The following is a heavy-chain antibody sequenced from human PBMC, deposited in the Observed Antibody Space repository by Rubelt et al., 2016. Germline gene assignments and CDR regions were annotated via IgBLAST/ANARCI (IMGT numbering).Heavy chain of an antibody. J-gene: IGHJ4*02. CDR2: IYYSGST. CDR3: ARRFGYSDSSGSYNY. CDR1: GGSISSSNYY. V-gene: IGHV4-39*01. Sequence: QLQLQESGPGLVKPSETLSLTCTVSGGSISSSNYYWGWIRQPPGTGLEWIGSIYYSGSTYYNPSVKGRVTISVDTSKNQFPLKLSSVTAADTAVYYCARRFGYSDSSGSYNYWGQGTLVTVSS. D-gene: IGHD3-22*01.